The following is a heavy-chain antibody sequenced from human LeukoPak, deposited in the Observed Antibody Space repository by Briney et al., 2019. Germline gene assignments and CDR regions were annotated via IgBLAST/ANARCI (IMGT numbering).Heavy chain of an antibody. J-gene: IGHJ3*02. CDR1: GFTVSSNH. CDR3: ARRWLFGAFDI. CDR2: IKQDGSEK. Sequence: GGSLRLSCAASGFTVSSNHLTWVRQAPGKGLEWVANIKQDGSEKYYVDSVKGRFTISRDNAKNSLYLQMNSLRAEDTAVYYCARRWLFGAFDIWGQGTMVTVSS. D-gene: IGHD3-22*01. V-gene: IGHV3-7*01.